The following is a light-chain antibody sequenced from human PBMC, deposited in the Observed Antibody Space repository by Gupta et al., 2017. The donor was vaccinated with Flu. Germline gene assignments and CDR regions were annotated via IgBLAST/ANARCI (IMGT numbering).Light chain of an antibody. Sequence: DIQMTQSPYSLSASVGDRVTITCRASQSVSGYVNWYQQRPGKAPKLLISDVSTLQSGVPSTFRGSGSVTDFTLTISNLQADDSATYYCQQCFGVPLTFGGGTKVDIK. CDR1: QSVSGY. CDR2: DVS. V-gene: IGKV1-39*01. J-gene: IGKJ4*01. CDR3: QQCFGVPLT.